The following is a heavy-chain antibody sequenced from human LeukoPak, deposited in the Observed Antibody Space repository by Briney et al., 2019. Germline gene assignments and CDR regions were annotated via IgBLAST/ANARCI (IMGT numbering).Heavy chain of an antibody. D-gene: IGHD3-10*01. Sequence: GGSLRLSCAASGFTFSSYWMTWVRQAPGKGLEWVANIKHDGSEKYYVDSVKGRFTVSRDNAKNSLYLQMNSPRAEDTAVYYCASDGSGWDYWGQGTLVTVSS. V-gene: IGHV3-7*05. J-gene: IGHJ4*02. CDR2: IKHDGSEK. CDR1: GFTFSSYW. CDR3: ASDGSGWDY.